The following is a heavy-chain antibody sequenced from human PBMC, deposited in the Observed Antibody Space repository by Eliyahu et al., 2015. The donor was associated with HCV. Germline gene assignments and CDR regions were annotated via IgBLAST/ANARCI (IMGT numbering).Heavy chain of an antibody. CDR2: IYPGDSNT. CDR3: ARGGYCSSTSCSANWFDP. J-gene: IGHJ5*02. D-gene: IGHD2-2*01. V-gene: IGHV5-51*01. Sequence: EVQLVQSGAEVKKPGESLKISCQGSGYTFTSSWIGWVRQMPGKGLEWMGIIYPGDSNTRYSPSFQGQVIISVDKSISTAYLQWSSLKASDTAMYYCARGGYCSSTSCSANWFDPWGQGTLVTVSS. CDR1: GYTFTSSW.